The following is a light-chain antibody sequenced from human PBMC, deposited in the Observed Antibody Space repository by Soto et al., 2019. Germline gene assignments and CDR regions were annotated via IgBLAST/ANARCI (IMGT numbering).Light chain of an antibody. CDR2: QVN. CDR3: SSFVGSNSVV. J-gene: IGLJ2*01. Sequence: QSGLIQPPSASGSPGQSVTISCTGTSSDIGGNNYVSWYQQHPGKVPKLMIYQVNKRPSGVPDRFSGSKSGNTASLTVTGLQAEDEADYYCSSFVGSNSVVFGGGTNLTVL. V-gene: IGLV2-8*01. CDR1: SSDIGGNNY.